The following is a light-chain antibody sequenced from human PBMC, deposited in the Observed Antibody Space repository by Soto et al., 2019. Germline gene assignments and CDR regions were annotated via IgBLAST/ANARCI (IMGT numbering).Light chain of an antibody. CDR2: DAS. J-gene: IGKJ4*01. CDR3: QQYGSSPLT. Sequence: DIPMTQSPSTLSGSVGDRVTITCRASQTISSWLAWYQQKPGKAPKLLIYDASNLETGVPSRFSGSGSGTDFTFTISSLQPEDFAVYYCQQYGSSPLTFGGGTKVDIK. V-gene: IGKV1-5*01. CDR1: QTISSW.